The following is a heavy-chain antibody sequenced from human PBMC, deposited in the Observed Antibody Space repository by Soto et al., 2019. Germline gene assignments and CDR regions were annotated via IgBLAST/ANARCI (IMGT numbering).Heavy chain of an antibody. CDR3: ARIGQHFRLLIAVAGPGDY. CDR1: GFTFSSYA. J-gene: IGHJ4*02. Sequence: PGGSLRLSCAASGFTFSSYAMSWVRQAPGKGLEWVSAISGSGGSTYYADSVKGRFTISRDNSKNTLYLQMNSLRAEDTAVYYCARIGQHFRLLIAVAGPGDYWGQGTLVTVSS. D-gene: IGHD6-19*01. V-gene: IGHV3-23*01. CDR2: ISGSGGST.